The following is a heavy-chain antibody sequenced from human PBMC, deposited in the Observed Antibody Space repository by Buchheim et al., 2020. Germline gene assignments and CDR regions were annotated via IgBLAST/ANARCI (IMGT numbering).Heavy chain of an antibody. D-gene: IGHD7-27*01. J-gene: IGHJ6*02. Sequence: QVQLQESGPGLVKPSEILSLTCTVSGGPISSYYWSWIRQPPGKGLEWIGYIYYSGSTNYNPSLTSRVTISVDTPKNQFSLKLGSVTAADTAVYYCARGPGDFYYYGMDVWGQGTT. CDR1: GGPISSYY. CDR2: IYYSGST. V-gene: IGHV4-59*01. CDR3: ARGPGDFYYYGMDV.